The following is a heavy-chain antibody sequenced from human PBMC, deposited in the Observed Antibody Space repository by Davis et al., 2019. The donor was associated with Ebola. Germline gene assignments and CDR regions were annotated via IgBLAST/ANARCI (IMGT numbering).Heavy chain of an antibody. Sequence: ASVKVSCKASAYTFTSYDINWVRQATGQGLEWMGWMNPNSGNTGYAQKFQGRVTMTRNTSISTAYMELSSLRSEDTAVYYCARGWYYDSSGYLSIPRGFDPWGQGTLVTVSS. D-gene: IGHD3-22*01. CDR2: MNPNSGNT. V-gene: IGHV1-8*01. CDR1: AYTFTSYD. J-gene: IGHJ5*02. CDR3: ARGWYYDSSGYLSIPRGFDP.